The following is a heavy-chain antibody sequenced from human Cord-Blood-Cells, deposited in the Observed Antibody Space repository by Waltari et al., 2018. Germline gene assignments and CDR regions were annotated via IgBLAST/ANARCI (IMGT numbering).Heavy chain of an antibody. CDR1: GYTFTGYY. V-gene: IGHV1-2*06. Sequence: QVQLVQSGAEVKKPGASVKVSCKASGYTFTGYYMHWLRQAPGQGLEWMGRINPNSGGTNYAQKLQGRVTMTRDTYISTAYMELSRLRSDDTAVYYCARVQCSGGSCYYYYGMDVWGQGTTVTVSS. CDR3: ARVQCSGGSCYYYYGMDV. D-gene: IGHD2-15*01. CDR2: INPNSGGT. J-gene: IGHJ6*02.